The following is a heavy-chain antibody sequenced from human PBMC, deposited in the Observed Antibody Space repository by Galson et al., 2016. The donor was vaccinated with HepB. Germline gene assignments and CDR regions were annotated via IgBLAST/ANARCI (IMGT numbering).Heavy chain of an antibody. CDR2: IGVNTHVK. D-gene: IGHD5-18*01. CDR3: ARDTTAMIWNDAFDI. Sequence: SLRLSCAASGFTFNTYPMNWVRQAPGKGLEWISYIGVNTHVKYYADSVKGRFTISRDNSKNTLYLQMNSLRAEDTAVYYCARDTTAMIWNDAFDIWGQGTMVTVSS. CDR1: GFTFNTYP. V-gene: IGHV3-48*01. J-gene: IGHJ3*02.